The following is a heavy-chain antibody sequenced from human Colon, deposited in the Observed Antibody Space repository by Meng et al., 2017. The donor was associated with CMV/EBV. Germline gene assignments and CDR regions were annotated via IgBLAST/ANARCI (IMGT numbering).Heavy chain of an antibody. Sequence: SETLSLTCTVSGGSISSGGYYWSWIRQHPGKGLEWIGYIYYSGSTYYNPSLKSRVTISVDTSKNQFSLKLSSVTAADTAVYYCARTNTYYDFWSGYLGVDWFDPWGQGPLVTVSS. CDR2: IYYSGST. CDR1: GGSISSGGYY. CDR3: ARTNTYYDFWSGYLGVDWFDP. V-gene: IGHV4-31*03. J-gene: IGHJ5*02. D-gene: IGHD3-3*01.